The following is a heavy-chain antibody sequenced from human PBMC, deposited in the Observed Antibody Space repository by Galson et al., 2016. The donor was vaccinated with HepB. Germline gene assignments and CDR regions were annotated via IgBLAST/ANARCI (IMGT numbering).Heavy chain of an antibody. Sequence: SVKVSCKASGYTFTSYGVSWVRQAPGQGLEWVGWISTYNGNTVYAQKLRGRVTTTTDTSTNTAYMELRSLRSDDPAVYYCARWEQSLDVWGQGSLVTVSS. D-gene: IGHD1-26*01. J-gene: IGHJ4*02. CDR1: GYTFTSYG. V-gene: IGHV1-18*01. CDR3: ARWEQSLDV. CDR2: ISTYNGNT.